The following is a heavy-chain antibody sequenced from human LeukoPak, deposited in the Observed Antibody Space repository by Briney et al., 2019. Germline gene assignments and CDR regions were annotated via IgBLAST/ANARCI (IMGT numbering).Heavy chain of an antibody. D-gene: IGHD3-3*01. J-gene: IGHJ6*02. CDR1: GGSFSGYC. Sequence: KTSETLSLTCAVYGGSFSGYCWSWIRQPPGKGLEWLGEINHSGSTNYNPSLKSRVTISVDTSKNQFSLKLSSVTAADTAVYYCARGRGGSYYDFWSGYYTGYYYGMDVWGQGTTVTVSS. V-gene: IGHV4-34*01. CDR3: ARGRGGSYYDFWSGYYTGYYYGMDV. CDR2: INHSGST.